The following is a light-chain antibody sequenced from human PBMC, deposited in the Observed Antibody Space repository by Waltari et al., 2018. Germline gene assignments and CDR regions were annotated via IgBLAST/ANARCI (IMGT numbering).Light chain of an antibody. V-gene: IGLV2-23*01. J-gene: IGLJ1*01. Sequence: SPLPQPASVSGSPGQSITISCTGTSSDVGSYNLVSWYQQHPGKAPKLMIYEGSKRPSGVSNRFSGSKSGNTASLTISGLQAEDEADYYCCSYAGSSTYVFGTGTKVTVL. CDR1: SSDVGSYNL. CDR2: EGS. CDR3: CSYAGSSTYV.